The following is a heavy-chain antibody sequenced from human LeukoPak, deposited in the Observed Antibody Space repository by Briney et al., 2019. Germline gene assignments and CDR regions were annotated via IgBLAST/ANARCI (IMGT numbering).Heavy chain of an antibody. CDR2: IYYSGST. D-gene: IGHD6-13*01. J-gene: IGHJ4*02. CDR1: GGSISSSSYY. Sequence: PSETLSLTCTVSGGSISSSSYYWGWIRQPPGKGLEWIGSIYYSGSTNYNPSLKSRVTISVDTSKNQFSLKLSSVTAADTAVYYCARQRGGYSSSWYGYWGQGTLVTVSS. CDR3: ARQRGGYSSSWYGY. V-gene: IGHV4-39*01.